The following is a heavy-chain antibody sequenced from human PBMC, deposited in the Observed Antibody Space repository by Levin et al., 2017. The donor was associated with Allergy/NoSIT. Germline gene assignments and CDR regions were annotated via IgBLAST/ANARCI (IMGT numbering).Heavy chain of an antibody. CDR3: ARATSSWYPIDY. CDR2: ISSSSSSM. V-gene: IGHV3-48*03. J-gene: IGHJ4*02. CDR1: GFTLSSYE. Sequence: QSGESLKISCAASGFTLSSYEMNWVRQAPGKGLEWISYISSSSSSMYYVDSVKGRFTISRDNAKNSLYLQMHSLRAEDTAVYFCARATSSWYPIDYWGQGTLVTVSS. D-gene: IGHD6-13*01.